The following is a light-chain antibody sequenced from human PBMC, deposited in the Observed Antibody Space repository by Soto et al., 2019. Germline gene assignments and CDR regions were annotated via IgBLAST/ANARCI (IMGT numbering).Light chain of an antibody. CDR1: SSDVGGYNY. J-gene: IGLJ2*01. Sequence: QSALTQPRSVSGTPGQSVTISCTGTSSDVGGYNYVSWYQQHPGKAPKLMIYDVSKRPSGVPDRFSGSKSGNTASLTISGLQAEDEADYYFCSYAGSYPVGLVVGGGTKLAVL. CDR3: CSYAGSYPVGLV. CDR2: DVS. V-gene: IGLV2-11*01.